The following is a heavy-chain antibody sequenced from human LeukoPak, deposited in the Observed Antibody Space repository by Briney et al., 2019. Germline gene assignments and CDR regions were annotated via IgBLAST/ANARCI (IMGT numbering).Heavy chain of an antibody. CDR2: IIPIFGTA. Sequence: GASVKVSCKASGGTFSSYAISWVRQAPGQGLERMGGIIPIFGTANYAQKFQGRVTITADESTSTAYMELSSLRSEDTAVYYCARDEGYSGYDSPIYYYYGMDVWGQGTTVTVSS. CDR3: ARDEGYSGYDSPIYYYYGMDV. CDR1: GGTFSSYA. D-gene: IGHD5-12*01. J-gene: IGHJ6*02. V-gene: IGHV1-69*13.